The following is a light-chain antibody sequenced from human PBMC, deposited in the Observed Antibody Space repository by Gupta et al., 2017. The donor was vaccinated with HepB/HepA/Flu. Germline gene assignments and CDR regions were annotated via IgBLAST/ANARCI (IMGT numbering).Light chain of an antibody. J-gene: IGKJ2*01. CDR1: QSIRNY. CDR2: TAS. Sequence: DIQLTQSPSSLSASVGDRVTITCRASQSIRNYLNWYQQKPGKAPKLLIYTASSLQSGVPTRFSGSGSGTDFTLTISSLQPEDVASYFCQQSYRFPFTFGQGTKLEIK. CDR3: QQSYRFPFT. V-gene: IGKV1-39*01.